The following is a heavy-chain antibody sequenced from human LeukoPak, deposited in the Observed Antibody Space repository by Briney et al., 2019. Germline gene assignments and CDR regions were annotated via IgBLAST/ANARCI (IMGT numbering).Heavy chain of an antibody. Sequence: GGSLRLSCAAPGFTFSNAWMSWVRQAPGKGLEWVSYISSSGSTIYYADSVKGRFTISRDNAKNSLYLQMNSLRAEDTAVYYCARDLKWELLRLWYYYGMDVWGQGTTVTVSS. CDR1: GFTFSNAW. V-gene: IGHV3-11*04. J-gene: IGHJ6*02. D-gene: IGHD1-26*01. CDR2: ISSSGSTI. CDR3: ARDLKWELLRLWYYYGMDV.